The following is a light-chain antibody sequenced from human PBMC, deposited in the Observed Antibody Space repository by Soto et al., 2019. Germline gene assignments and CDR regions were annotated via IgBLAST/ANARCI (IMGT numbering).Light chain of an antibody. CDR2: GNS. CDR1: SSNIGAGYD. CDR3: QSYDSSLSGYV. V-gene: IGLV1-40*01. Sequence: QSVLTQPPSVSEAPGQRVTISCTGSSSNIGAGYDVHWYQQLPGTAPKLLIYGNSNRPSGVPDRFSGSKSGTSASLAITGLQAEDEADYYCQSYDSSLSGYVFGTGTRSPS. J-gene: IGLJ1*01.